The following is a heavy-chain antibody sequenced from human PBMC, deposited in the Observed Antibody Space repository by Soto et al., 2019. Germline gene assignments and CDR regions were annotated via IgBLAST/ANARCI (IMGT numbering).Heavy chain of an antibody. CDR3: AHRQPYCISTSCMTGGMDV. D-gene: IGHD2-2*01. J-gene: IGHJ6*02. CDR2: IYWDDDK. Sequence: ESGPTLVNPTQTLTLTCTFSGFSLSTSGVGVGWIRQPPGKALEWLALIYWDDDKRYSPSLKSRLTITKDTSKNQVVLTMTNMDPVDTATYYCAHRQPYCISTSCMTGGMDVWGQGTTVTVSS. CDR1: GFSLSTSGVG. V-gene: IGHV2-5*02.